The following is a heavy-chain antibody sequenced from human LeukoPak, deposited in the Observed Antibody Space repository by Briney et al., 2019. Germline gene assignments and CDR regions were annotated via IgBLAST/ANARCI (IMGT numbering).Heavy chain of an antibody. V-gene: IGHV3-48*01. CDR3: TRDPSYYYDSTGYK. J-gene: IGHJ4*02. Sequence: PGGSLRLSCAASGFTFSQYPMNWVRQAPGKGLEWVSKISSSGDTIYYADSGKGRFTISRDNAKNSLYLQMNSLRAEDTAVYHCTRDPSYYYDSTGYKWGQGTLVTVSS. CDR1: GFTFSQYP. CDR2: ISSSGDTI. D-gene: IGHD3-22*01.